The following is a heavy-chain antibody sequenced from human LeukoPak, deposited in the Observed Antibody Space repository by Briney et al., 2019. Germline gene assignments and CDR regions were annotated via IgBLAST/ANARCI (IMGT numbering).Heavy chain of an antibody. J-gene: IGHJ4*02. CDR1: GFTFDDYA. CDR3: ANGPRRGYSGYDSPPDFDY. V-gene: IGHV3-9*01. Sequence: GRSLRLSCAASGFTFDDYAMHWVRQAPGKGLEWVSGISWNSGSIGYADSVKGRFTISRDNAKNSLYLQMNSLRAEDTAVYYCANGPRRGYSGYDSPPDFDYWGQGTLVTVSS. CDR2: ISWNSGSI. D-gene: IGHD5-12*01.